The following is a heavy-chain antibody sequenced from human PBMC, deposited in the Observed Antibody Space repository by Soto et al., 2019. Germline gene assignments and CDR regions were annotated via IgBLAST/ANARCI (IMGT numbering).Heavy chain of an antibody. D-gene: IGHD2-15*01. V-gene: IGHV1-69*06. J-gene: IGHJ5*02. CDR3: ARDLGGCSGGTCRYNWFDP. Sequence: ASVKVSCKASGGTFSSYVISWVRQAPGQGPEWMGGTIPIYGTVNYAQKFQDRVTIIADTSTSTAYMELSSLRSEDTAVYYCARDLGGCSGGTCRYNWFDPWGQGTLVTVSS. CDR1: GGTFSSYV. CDR2: TIPIYGTV.